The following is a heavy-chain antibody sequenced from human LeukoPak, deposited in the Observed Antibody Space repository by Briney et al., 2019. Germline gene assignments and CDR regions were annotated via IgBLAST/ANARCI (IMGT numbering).Heavy chain of an antibody. J-gene: IGHJ6*02. CDR1: GYTFTSYG. CDR3: ARDSASVLRFLEWLSYYYYGMDV. V-gene: IGHV1-18*01. D-gene: IGHD3-3*01. Sequence: ASVKVSCKASGYTFTSYGISWVRQAPGQGLEWMGWISAYNGNTNYAQKLQGRVTMTTDTSTSTAYMELRRLRSDDTAVYYCARDSASVLRFLEWLSYYYYGMDVWGQGTTVTVSS. CDR2: ISAYNGNT.